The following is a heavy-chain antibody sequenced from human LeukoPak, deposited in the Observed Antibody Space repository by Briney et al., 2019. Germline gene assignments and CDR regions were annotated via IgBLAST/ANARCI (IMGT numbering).Heavy chain of an antibody. D-gene: IGHD1-20*01. J-gene: IGHJ4*02. CDR2: IDWDDDK. CDR3: ARMTTYNYNFDY. CDR1: GVSLSTSGMR. Sequence: SGAALVKPTQTLTLTCSFSGVSLSTSGMRVRWIRQPPGKGLEWLARIDWDDDKFYSTALKTRLNISKDTFKNQVVLTMTNMDPVDTATYYCARMTTYNYNFDYWGQGTLVTVSS. V-gene: IGHV2-70*04.